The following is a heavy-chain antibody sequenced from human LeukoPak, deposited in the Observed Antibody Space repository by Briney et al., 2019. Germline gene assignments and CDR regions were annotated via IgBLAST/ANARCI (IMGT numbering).Heavy chain of an antibody. CDR3: VRQATPHGHFDY. Sequence: PGGSLRLSCAASGFSFATYAMTWVRQAPGKGLEWVSAIADSGGVTYYPGSVKGRFTISRENAKNSLYLQMNSLRAGDTAVYYCVRQATPHGHFDYWGQGILVTVSS. J-gene: IGHJ4*02. CDR2: IADSGGVT. CDR1: GFSFATYA. V-gene: IGHV3-13*01. D-gene: IGHD2-15*01.